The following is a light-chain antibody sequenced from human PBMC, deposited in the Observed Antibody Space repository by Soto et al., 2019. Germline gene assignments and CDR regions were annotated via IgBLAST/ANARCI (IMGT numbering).Light chain of an antibody. CDR2: DAS. J-gene: IGKJ5*01. CDR3: QQRSNGPIT. CDR1: QSVSSY. V-gene: IGKV3-11*01. Sequence: EIVFPPSSSALSLSPSARATLSCRASQSVSSYLAWYQQKPGQAPRLLIYDASNRATGIPARFSGSGSGTDFTLTISSLEPEEFAVYYCQQRSNGPITFGQGTRLE.